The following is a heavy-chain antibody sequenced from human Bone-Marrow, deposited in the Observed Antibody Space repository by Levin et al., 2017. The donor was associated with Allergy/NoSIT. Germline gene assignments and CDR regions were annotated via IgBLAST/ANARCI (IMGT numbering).Heavy chain of an antibody. D-gene: IGHD3-3*01. CDR2: IRNKANNYAT. CDR3: TGHYDFWSVRYYFDS. CDR1: GFSFSGSA. J-gene: IGHJ4*02. Sequence: GGSLRLSCAASGFSFSGSAMHWVRQASGKGLEWLGRIRNKANNYATAYAASVKGRFTIFRDDSKNTAYLQMSSLNTEDTAVYYCTGHYDFWSVRYYFDSWGQGTLVTVSS. V-gene: IGHV3-73*01.